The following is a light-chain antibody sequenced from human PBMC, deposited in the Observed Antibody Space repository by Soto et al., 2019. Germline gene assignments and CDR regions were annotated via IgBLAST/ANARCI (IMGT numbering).Light chain of an antibody. CDR2: SNN. CDR3: AAWDDSLNGSGV. Sequence: QSALTQPPSASGTPGQRVTISCSGSSSNIGSNTVNWYQQLPGTAPKLLIYSNNQRPSGVPDRFSGSKSGTSASLAISGLQSEDEADYYCAAWDDSLNGSGVFGTGTKVTVL. V-gene: IGLV1-44*01. J-gene: IGLJ1*01. CDR1: SSNIGSNT.